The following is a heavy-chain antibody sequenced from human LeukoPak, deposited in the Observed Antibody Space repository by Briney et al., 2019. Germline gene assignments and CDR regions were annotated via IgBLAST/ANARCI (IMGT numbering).Heavy chain of an antibody. D-gene: IGHD2-15*01. CDR1: GGSISSYY. CDR2: IYYSGST. Sequence: SETLSLTCTVSGGSISSYYWSWIRQPPGKGLEWIGYIYYSGSTNYNPSLKSRVTISVDTSKNQFSLKLSSVTAADTAVYYCARQGRPPYCSGGSCHLDYWGQGTLVTVSS. V-gene: IGHV4-59*01. J-gene: IGHJ4*02. CDR3: ARQGRPPYCSGGSCHLDY.